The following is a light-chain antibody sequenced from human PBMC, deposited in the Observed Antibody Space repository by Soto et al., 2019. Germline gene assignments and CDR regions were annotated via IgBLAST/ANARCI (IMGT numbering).Light chain of an antibody. V-gene: IGLV2-14*01. CDR1: SSDVGGYNY. J-gene: IGLJ2*01. CDR3: SSYTSSSTPVV. CDR2: DVS. Sequence: QSVLTQPASVSGSPGQSITISCTGTSSDVGGYNYVSWYQQHPGKAPKLMIYDVSNRPSGVSNRFSGSKSGNTASLTISGXXXXDEADYYCSSYTSSSTPVVFGGGTKLTVL.